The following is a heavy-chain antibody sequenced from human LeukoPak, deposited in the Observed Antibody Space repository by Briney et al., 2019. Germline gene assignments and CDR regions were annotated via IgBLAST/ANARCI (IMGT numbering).Heavy chain of an antibody. D-gene: IGHD1-1*01. V-gene: IGHV1-46*01. CDR1: GYTFSTYY. CDR3: ARGLGGTSLRSDWFDP. J-gene: IGHJ5*02. CDR2: NNPSGDST. Sequence: ASVKVSCKASGYTFSTYYIHWVRQAPGQGLEWMGINNPSGDSTTYALKFQGRVTMTKDTSTSTVFMELSSLRSEDTAVYYCARGLGGTSLRSDWFDPWGQGTLVTVSS.